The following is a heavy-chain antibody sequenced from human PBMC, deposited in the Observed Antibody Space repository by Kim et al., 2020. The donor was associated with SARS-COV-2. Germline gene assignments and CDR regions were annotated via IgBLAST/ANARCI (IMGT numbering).Heavy chain of an antibody. CDR1: GFTFSSYS. V-gene: IGHV3-21*01. CDR3: ARTEYYGSGSSHNWFDP. J-gene: IGHJ5*02. D-gene: IGHD3-10*01. CDR2: ISSSSSYI. Sequence: GGSLRLSCAASGFTFSSYSMNWVRQAPGKGLEWVSSISSSSSYIYYADSVKGRFTISRDNAKNSLYLQMNSLRAEDTAVYYCARTEYYGSGSSHNWFDPWGQGTLVTVSS.